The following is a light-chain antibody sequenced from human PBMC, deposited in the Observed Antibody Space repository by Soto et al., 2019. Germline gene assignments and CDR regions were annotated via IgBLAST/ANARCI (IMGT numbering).Light chain of an antibody. V-gene: IGLV4-69*01. CDR3: QTWGTGILV. CDR1: SRHSSYA. Sequence: QLVLTPSPSASATLEASVKLTCTLSSRHSSYAIAWHQQQPEKGPRYLMKLNSDGRHTKGDGIPDRFSGSSSGTERYLTISSLQSEDEADCYCQTWGTGILVFGGGTKVTVL. CDR2: LNSDGRH. J-gene: IGLJ2*01.